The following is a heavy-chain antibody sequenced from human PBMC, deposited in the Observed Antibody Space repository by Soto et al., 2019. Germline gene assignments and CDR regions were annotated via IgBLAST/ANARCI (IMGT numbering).Heavy chain of an antibody. J-gene: IGHJ4*02. CDR1: GGSISSYY. Sequence: QVQLQESGPGLVKPSETLSLTCTVSGGSISSYYWSWIRQPPGKGLEWIGYIYYSGRTNYNPSRKRRLTITGDTSKNQFSLKLSSVTAADTAVYYCARGHTIFGVVIHYFYYWGQGTLVTVSA. CDR3: ARGHTIFGVVIHYFYY. CDR2: IYYSGRT. D-gene: IGHD3-3*01. V-gene: IGHV4-59*01.